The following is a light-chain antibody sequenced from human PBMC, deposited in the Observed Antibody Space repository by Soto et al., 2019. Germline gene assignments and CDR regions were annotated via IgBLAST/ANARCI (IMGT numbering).Light chain of an antibody. CDR1: QSVSSY. CDR3: QQRFT. CDR2: DAS. V-gene: IGKV3-11*01. J-gene: IGKJ4*02. Sequence: EIVLTQSPATLSLSPGEKATLSCRASQSVSSYLAWYQQKPGRAPRLLIYDASNRATGIPGRFSGSGSETDFPLTISSLEREDFAVYYCQQRFTFGGGTKVEIK.